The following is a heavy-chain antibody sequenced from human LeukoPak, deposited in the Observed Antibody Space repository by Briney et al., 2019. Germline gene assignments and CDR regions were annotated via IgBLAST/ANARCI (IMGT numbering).Heavy chain of an antibody. Sequence: GESLKISCKGSGYSINNYWIGWVRQMPGKGLEWMGIIYPADSDIRYSPPFQGQVTISADKSISTAYLQWSSLKASDTAMYYCARRDGYCSSTSCYADYYYGMDVWGQGTTVTVSS. CDR1: GYSINNYW. CDR3: ARRDGYCSSTSCYADYYYGMDV. V-gene: IGHV5-51*01. CDR2: IYPADSDI. D-gene: IGHD2-2*01. J-gene: IGHJ6*02.